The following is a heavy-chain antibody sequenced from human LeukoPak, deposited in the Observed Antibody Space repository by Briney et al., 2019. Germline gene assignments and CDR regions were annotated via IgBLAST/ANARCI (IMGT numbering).Heavy chain of an antibody. V-gene: IGHV3-74*01. CDR1: GFTFSSYW. Sequence: GGSLRLSCAAAGFTFSSYWMHWVRQVPGKGLVWVSRINSDGSSTSYADSVKGRLTISRDNAKNTLYLQMNSLRDEDTAVYYCAKGGRNVIDYWGQGTLVTVSS. J-gene: IGHJ4*02. CDR3: AKGGRNVIDY. D-gene: IGHD1-26*01. CDR2: INSDGSST.